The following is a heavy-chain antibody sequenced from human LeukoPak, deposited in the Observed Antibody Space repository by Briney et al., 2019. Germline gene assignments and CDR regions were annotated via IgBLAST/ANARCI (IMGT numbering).Heavy chain of an antibody. D-gene: IGHD2-2*01. CDR3: ARDLPSTGPSSYFDY. CDR1: GFTFSSYA. Sequence: GSLRLSCAASGFTFSSYAMHWVRQAPGKGLEWVAVISYDGSNKYYADSVKGRFTISRDNSKNTLYLQMNSLRAEDTAVYYCARDLPSTGPSSYFDYWGQGTLVTVSS. CDR2: ISYDGSNK. J-gene: IGHJ4*02. V-gene: IGHV3-30-3*01.